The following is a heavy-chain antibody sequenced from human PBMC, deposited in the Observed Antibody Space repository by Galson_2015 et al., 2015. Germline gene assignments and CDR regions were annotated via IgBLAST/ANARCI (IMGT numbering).Heavy chain of an antibody. Sequence: SLRLSCAASGFTFSSYWMSWVRQAPGKGLGWVANIKEDGSEKYYVDSVRGRFTISRDNAKNSLYLQMNSLRAEDTAVYYCATTPCSGGSCYSGYWGQGTLVTVSS. D-gene: IGHD2-15*01. CDR2: IKEDGSEK. V-gene: IGHV3-7*01. CDR1: GFTFSSYW. CDR3: ATTPCSGGSCYSGY. J-gene: IGHJ4*02.